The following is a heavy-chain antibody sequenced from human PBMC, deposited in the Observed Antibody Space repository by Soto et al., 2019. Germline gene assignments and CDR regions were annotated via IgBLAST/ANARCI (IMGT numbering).Heavy chain of an antibody. V-gene: IGHV4-39*01. CDR2: IYYSGTP. D-gene: IGHD3-3*01. CDR1: GGSIRNSGYD. Sequence: PSETLSLTCTVSGGSIRNSGYDWGWIRQPPGKGLEWIGSIYYSGTPYRNPSLRGRITMSVDTSKNQFSLKLSSVTAADTAVYYCARCATYSNFWSGYYPFDPWGQGTLVTVSS. J-gene: IGHJ5*02. CDR3: ARCATYSNFWSGYYPFDP.